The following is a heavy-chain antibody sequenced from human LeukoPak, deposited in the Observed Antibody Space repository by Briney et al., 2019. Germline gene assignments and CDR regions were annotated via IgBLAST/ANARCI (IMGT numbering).Heavy chain of an antibody. J-gene: IGHJ4*02. V-gene: IGHV3-21*01. Sequence: GGSLRLSCAASGFTFSSYSMNWVRQAPEKGLEWVSSISSSSSYIYYADSVKGRFTISRDNAKNSLYLQMNSLRAEDTAVYYCARVKGAVATDDYWGQGTLVTVSS. CDR3: ARVKGAVATDDY. CDR1: GFTFSSYS. CDR2: ISSSSSYI. D-gene: IGHD6-19*01.